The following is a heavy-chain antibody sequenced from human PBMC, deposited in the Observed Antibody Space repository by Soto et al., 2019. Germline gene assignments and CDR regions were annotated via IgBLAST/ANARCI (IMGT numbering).Heavy chain of an antibody. V-gene: IGHV3-33*01. J-gene: IGHJ4*02. CDR3: ARDQAVVRGVFVY. CDR1: GFTFSSYG. CDR2: IWYDGSNK. Sequence: GGSLRLSCAASGFTFSSYGMHWVRQAPGKGLEWVAVIWYDGSNKYYADSVKGRFTISRDNSKNTLYLQMNSLRAEDTAVYYCARDQAVVRGVFVYWGQGTLVTVSS. D-gene: IGHD3-10*01.